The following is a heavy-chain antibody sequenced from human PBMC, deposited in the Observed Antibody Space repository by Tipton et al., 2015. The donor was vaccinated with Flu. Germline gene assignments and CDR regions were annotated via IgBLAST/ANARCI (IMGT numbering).Heavy chain of an antibody. Sequence: TLSLTCTVSGGSIYSSEYYWGWIRQPPGKGLEWIGSFEDSERSYSNPSLKRRVIISVDTSEKQLSLRLSSVTAADTAVYYCVRHFPECSSASCPFDSWGQGILVTVSS. D-gene: IGHD2-2*01. V-gene: IGHV4-39*01. CDR3: VRHFPECSSASCPFDS. CDR2: FEDSERS. J-gene: IGHJ4*02. CDR1: GGSIYSSEYY.